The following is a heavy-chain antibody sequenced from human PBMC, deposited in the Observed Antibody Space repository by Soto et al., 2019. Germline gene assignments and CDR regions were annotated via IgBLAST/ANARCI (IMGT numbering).Heavy chain of an antibody. CDR1: GGSISSGGYY. V-gene: IGHV4-31*03. Sequence: PSETLSLTCTVSGGSISSGGYYWSWLRQHPGKGLEWIGYIYYSGSTYYNPSLKSRVTISVDTSKNQFSLKLSSVTAADTAVYYCARFGYSTNIGIDYWGQGTLVTVSS. D-gene: IGHD3-22*01. CDR3: ARFGYSTNIGIDY. CDR2: IYYSGST. J-gene: IGHJ4*02.